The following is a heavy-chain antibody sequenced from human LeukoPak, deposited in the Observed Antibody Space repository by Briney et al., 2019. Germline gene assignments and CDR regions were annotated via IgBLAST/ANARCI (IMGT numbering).Heavy chain of an antibody. Sequence: SETLSLTCTVSGGSISSFYWSWIRQPPGKGLEWIGYIHYSGSTYYNPSLTSRVTISIDTSKNQLSLRLSSVTAADTAVYYCAREGRYRYGYNEYHSYMDIWGKGTTVTVSS. CDR1: GGSISSFY. CDR3: AREGRYRYGYNEYHSYMDI. J-gene: IGHJ6*03. V-gene: IGHV4-59*01. CDR2: IHYSGST. D-gene: IGHD5-24*01.